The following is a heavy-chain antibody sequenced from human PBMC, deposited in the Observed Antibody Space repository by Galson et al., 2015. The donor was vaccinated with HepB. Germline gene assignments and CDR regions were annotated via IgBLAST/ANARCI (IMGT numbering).Heavy chain of an antibody. CDR1: GFSVKNYG. V-gene: IGHV3-23*01. D-gene: IGHD1-1*01. Sequence: SLRLSCAASGFSVKNYGMTWVRQAPGKGLECVSAIGVSAGNTDYADSAKGHFTISRVNSKNTLYLQMNSLRVEDTALYYCAKGTTDIDSWGQGTQVTVSS. CDR3: AKGTTDIDS. J-gene: IGHJ4*02. CDR2: IGVSAGNT.